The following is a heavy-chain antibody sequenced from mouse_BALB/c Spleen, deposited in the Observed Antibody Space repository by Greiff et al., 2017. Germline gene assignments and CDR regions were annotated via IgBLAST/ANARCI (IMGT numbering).Heavy chain of an antibody. CDR2: ISSGGSYT. CDR1: GFTFSSYA. J-gene: IGHJ4*01. CDR3: ARVDGSYYAMDY. D-gene: IGHD2-3*01. Sequence: EVKLMESGGGLVKPGGSLKLSCAASGFTFSSYAMSWVRQSPEKRLEWVAEISSGGSYTYYPDTVTGRFTISRDNAKNTLYLEMSSLRSEDTAMYYCARVDGSYYAMDYWGQGTSVTVSS. V-gene: IGHV5-9-4*01.